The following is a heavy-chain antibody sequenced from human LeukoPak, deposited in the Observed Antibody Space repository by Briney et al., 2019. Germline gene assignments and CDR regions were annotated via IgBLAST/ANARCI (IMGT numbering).Heavy chain of an antibody. CDR2: IIPIFGTA. J-gene: IGHJ4*02. CDR1: GGTFSSYA. CDR3: ARPQYYGSGSPLDY. Sequence: ASVKVSCKASGGTFSSYAISWVRQAPGRGLEWMGRIIPIFGTANYAQKFQGRVTITTDESTSTAYMELSSLRSEDTAVYYCARPQYYGSGSPLDYWDQGTLVTVSS. V-gene: IGHV1-69*05. D-gene: IGHD3-10*01.